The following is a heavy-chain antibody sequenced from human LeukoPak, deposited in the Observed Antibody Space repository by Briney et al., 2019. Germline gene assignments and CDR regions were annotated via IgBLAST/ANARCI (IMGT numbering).Heavy chain of an antibody. Sequence: PSETLSLTCTVSGGSISSSGYSWGWIRQPPGKGLEWIASITYSGNTYYNPSLKSRVTISFDTSKNQFSLKLSSVTAADTAVYYCARDAYNWKQSIRPDYYYYMDVWGKGTTVTISS. J-gene: IGHJ6*03. D-gene: IGHD1-1*01. V-gene: IGHV4-39*07. CDR1: GGSISSSGYS. CDR2: ITYSGNT. CDR3: ARDAYNWKQSIRPDYYYYMDV.